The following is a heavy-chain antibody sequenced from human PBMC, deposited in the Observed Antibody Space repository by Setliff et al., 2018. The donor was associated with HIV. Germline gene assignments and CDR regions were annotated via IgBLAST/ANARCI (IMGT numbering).Heavy chain of an antibody. Sequence: ASVKVSCKASGYTFTSYDIYWVRQAPGQGLEWMGWVNPNSGNTGYAQKFQGRVTMTRDTSMSTAYMELSSLRSGDTAVYYCARGADYLGIPSYYYYYMDVWGKGTTVTVSS. D-gene: IGHD7-27*01. CDR2: VNPNSGNT. V-gene: IGHV1-8*02. J-gene: IGHJ6*03. CDR1: GYTFTSYD. CDR3: ARGADYLGIPSYYYYYMDV.